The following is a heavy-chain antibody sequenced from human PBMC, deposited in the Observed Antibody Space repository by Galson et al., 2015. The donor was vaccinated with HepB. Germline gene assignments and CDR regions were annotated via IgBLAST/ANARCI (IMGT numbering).Heavy chain of an antibody. D-gene: IGHD4-17*01. Sequence: SLRLSCAASGFTFSSYAMHWVRQAPGKGLEYVSAISSNGGSTYYADSVKGRFTISRDNSKNTLYLQMSSLRAEDTAVYYCVKARRGDYGDYDYWSQGTLVTVSS. V-gene: IGHV3-64D*06. CDR1: GFTFSSYA. CDR3: VKARRGDYGDYDY. J-gene: IGHJ4*02. CDR2: ISSNGGST.